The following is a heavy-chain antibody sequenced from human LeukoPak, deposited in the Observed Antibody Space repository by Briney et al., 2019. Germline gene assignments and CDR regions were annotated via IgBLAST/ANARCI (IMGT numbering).Heavy chain of an antibody. V-gene: IGHV3-48*02. CDR2: ISSSSGPI. J-gene: IGHJ4*02. D-gene: IGHD3-10*01. Sequence: GGSLRLSCAASGFTFSTYIMNWVRQAPGKGLEWVSYISSSSGPIYYAASVKGRFTISRDNAKNSLYLQMNSLRDEDTAVYYCAFGGSGSYYTDYFDYWGQGTLVTVSS. CDR3: AFGGSGSYYTDYFDY. CDR1: GFTFSTYI.